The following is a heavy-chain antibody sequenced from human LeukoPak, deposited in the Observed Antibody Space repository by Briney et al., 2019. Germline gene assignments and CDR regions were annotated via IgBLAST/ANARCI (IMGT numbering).Heavy chain of an antibody. V-gene: IGHV1-18*01. J-gene: IGHJ4*02. Sequence: GASVKVSCKASGYTFTSYGISWVRQASGQGLEWMGWISAYNGNTNHAQKLQGRVTMTTDTSTSTAYMELRSLRSDDTAVYYCARDYHREGTLGYWGQGTLVTVSS. CDR3: ARDYHREGTLGY. CDR1: GYTFTSYG. CDR2: ISAYNGNT. D-gene: IGHD1-14*01.